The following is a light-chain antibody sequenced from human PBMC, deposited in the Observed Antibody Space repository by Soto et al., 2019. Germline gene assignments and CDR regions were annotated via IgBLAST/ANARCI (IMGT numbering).Light chain of an antibody. CDR2: SAS. J-gene: IGKJ5*01. V-gene: IGKV1-39*01. CDR3: QQSFSVPIT. CDR1: QSIAGY. Sequence: DIHMTQSPSSLSASVGYRVTITCRASQSIAGYLSWYQQRPGKAPKFLIYSASSLQRGVPSRFSGSGSGTDFSLTINGLQPEDFATYFCQQSFSVPITFGQGTRLEIK.